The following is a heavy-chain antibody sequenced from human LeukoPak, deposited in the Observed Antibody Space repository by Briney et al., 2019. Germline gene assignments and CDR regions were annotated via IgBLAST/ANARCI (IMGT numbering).Heavy chain of an antibody. CDR3: ARAYSSSWYNACDI. CDR2: ISYDGSNK. D-gene: IGHD6-13*01. Sequence: GRSLRLSCAASGFTFRSYAMHWVRQAPGKGLEWVAVISYDGSNKYYADSVKGRFTISRDNSKNTLYLQMNSLRVEDTAVYYCARAYSSSWYNACDIWGQGTMVTVSS. J-gene: IGHJ3*02. CDR1: GFTFRSYA. V-gene: IGHV3-30*04.